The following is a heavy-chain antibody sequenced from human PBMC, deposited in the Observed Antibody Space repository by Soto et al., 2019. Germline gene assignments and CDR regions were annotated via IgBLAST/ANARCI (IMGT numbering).Heavy chain of an antibody. D-gene: IGHD5-18*01. Sequence: VKVSCKASGGTFSSYAISWVRQAPGQGLEWMGGIIPIFGTANYAQKFQGRVTITADESTSTAYMELSSLRSEDTAVYYCARGIVDTAAPPLWGQGTMVTVSS. V-gene: IGHV1-69*01. J-gene: IGHJ3*01. CDR3: ARGIVDTAAPPL. CDR1: GGTFSSYA. CDR2: IIPIFGTA.